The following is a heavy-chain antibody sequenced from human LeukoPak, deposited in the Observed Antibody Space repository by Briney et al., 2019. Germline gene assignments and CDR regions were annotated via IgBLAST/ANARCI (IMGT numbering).Heavy chain of an antibody. D-gene: IGHD1-26*01. J-gene: IGHJ4*02. Sequence: PSETLSLTCTVSGGSISSSSYYWGWIRQPPGKELEWIGSIYYSGSTYYNPSLKSRVTISVDTSKNQFSLKLSSVTAADTAVYYCARVLLSGSYSFNYWGQGTLVTVSS. V-gene: IGHV4-39*01. CDR1: GGSISSSSYY. CDR3: ARVLLSGSYSFNY. CDR2: IYYSGST.